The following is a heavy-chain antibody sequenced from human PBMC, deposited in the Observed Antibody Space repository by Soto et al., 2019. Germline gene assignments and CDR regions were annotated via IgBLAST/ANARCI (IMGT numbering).Heavy chain of an antibody. J-gene: IGHJ4*02. D-gene: IGHD3-3*01. CDR2: ISTSSTI. CDR3: ARDRTTIFDS. CDR1: GFTFSSYS. Sequence: GGSLRLSCAASGFTFSSYSMNWVRQAPGMGLEWVSYISTSSTIYYADSVKGRFTISRDNAKNSLYLQMNSLRAEDTAVYYCARDRTTIFDSWGQGALVTVSS. V-gene: IGHV3-48*01.